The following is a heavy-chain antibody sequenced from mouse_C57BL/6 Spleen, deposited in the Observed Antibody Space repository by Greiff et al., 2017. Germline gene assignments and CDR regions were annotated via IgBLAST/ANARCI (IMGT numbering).Heavy chain of an antibody. Sequence: QVQLQQSGAELVKPGASVKMSCKASGYTFTSYWITWVKQRPGQGLEWIGDIYPGSGSTNYNEKFKSKATLTVDTSSSTAYMQLSSLTSEDSAVYYCARFYPPYAMDYWGQGTSVTVSS. D-gene: IGHD2-1*01. V-gene: IGHV1-55*01. CDR3: ARFYPPYAMDY. J-gene: IGHJ4*01. CDR1: GYTFTSYW. CDR2: IYPGSGST.